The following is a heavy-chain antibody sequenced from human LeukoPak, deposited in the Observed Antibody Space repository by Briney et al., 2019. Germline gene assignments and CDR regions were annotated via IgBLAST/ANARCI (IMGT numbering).Heavy chain of an antibody. V-gene: IGHV4-38-2*02. Sequence: SETLSLTCTVSGYSISSGYYWGWIRQPPGKGLEWIGSIYHSGSTNYNPSLKSRVTISVDTSKNQFSLKLSSVTAADTAVYDCARVEYSYGYSYYFDYWGQGTLVTVSS. CDR2: IYHSGST. J-gene: IGHJ4*02. CDR3: ARVEYSYGYSYYFDY. D-gene: IGHD5-18*01. CDR1: GYSISSGYY.